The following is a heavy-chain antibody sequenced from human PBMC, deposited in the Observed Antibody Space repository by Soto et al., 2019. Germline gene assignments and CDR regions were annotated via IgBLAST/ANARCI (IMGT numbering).Heavy chain of an antibody. J-gene: IGHJ4*02. Sequence: AESLKISCKGSGYNFAGYWISCFLQMPVKVLELMGIIYPSDSDTRYRPSFQGQVTISADKSISSAYLQWSSLRASDTAMYYCARGGVSTRTFDYWGQGTPVTVSS. CDR1: GYNFAGYW. CDR2: IYPSDSDT. V-gene: IGHV5-51*01. D-gene: IGHD3-3*01. CDR3: ARGGVSTRTFDY.